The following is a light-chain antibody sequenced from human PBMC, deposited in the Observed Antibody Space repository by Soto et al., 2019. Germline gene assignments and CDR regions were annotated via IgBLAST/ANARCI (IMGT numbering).Light chain of an antibody. J-gene: IGKJ5*01. CDR3: QHYKNLPL. CDR2: GAS. Sequence: IVMTQSPATLSVCQGERSTLSCRASRSVSSSYVAWYQQNPGPAPLLLYCGASTGTASIPSRCSGSGGGTLFTLTSSIQQPEDVAYYCYQHYKNLPLFGQGTRLEIK. CDR1: RSVSSS. V-gene: IGKV3-15*01.